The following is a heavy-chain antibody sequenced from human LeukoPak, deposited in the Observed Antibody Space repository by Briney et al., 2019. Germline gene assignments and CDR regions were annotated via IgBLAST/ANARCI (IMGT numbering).Heavy chain of an antibody. CDR2: IWYDGSNK. D-gene: IGHD6-13*01. CDR3: ARQYSSSWYDY. CDR1: GFTFSSYG. J-gene: IGHJ4*02. V-gene: IGHV3-33*01. Sequence: GRSLRLSCATSGFTFSSYGMHWVRQAPGKGLEWVAVIWYDGSNKYYADSVKGRFTISRDNSKNTLYLQMNSLRAEDTAVYYCARQYSSSWYDYWGQGTLVTVSS.